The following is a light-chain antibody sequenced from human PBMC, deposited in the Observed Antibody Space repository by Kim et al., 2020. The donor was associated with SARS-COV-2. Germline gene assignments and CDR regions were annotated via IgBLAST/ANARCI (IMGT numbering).Light chain of an antibody. V-gene: IGLV1-51*01. Sequence: QSVTISCLGGSANIGVNSGSWYQHLPGTAPKLVIYDNDKRPSGVPDRFSGSKSGTSATLGITGLQPGDEGDYFCGTWDASLTAGEVFGGGTQLTVL. J-gene: IGLJ2*01. CDR3: GTWDASLTAGEV. CDR1: SANIGVNS. CDR2: DND.